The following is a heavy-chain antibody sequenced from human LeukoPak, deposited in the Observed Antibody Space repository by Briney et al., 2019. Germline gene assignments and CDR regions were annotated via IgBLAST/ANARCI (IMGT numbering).Heavy chain of an antibody. CDR1: GGSISSYY. Sequence: SETLSLTCTVSGGSISSYYWSWIRQHPGKGLEWIGYIYYSGSTYYNPSLKSRVTISVDTSKNQFSLKLSSVTAADTAVYYCARGREYCSSTSCYGHNWFDPWGQGTLVTVSS. CDR3: ARGREYCSSTSCYGHNWFDP. D-gene: IGHD2-2*01. V-gene: IGHV4-59*06. J-gene: IGHJ5*02. CDR2: IYYSGST.